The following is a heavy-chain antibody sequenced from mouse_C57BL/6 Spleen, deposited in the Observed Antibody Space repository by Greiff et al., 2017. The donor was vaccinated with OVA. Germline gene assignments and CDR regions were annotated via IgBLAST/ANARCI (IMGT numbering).Heavy chain of an antibody. D-gene: IGHD2-3*01. CDR1: GVTFSSYG. J-gene: IGHJ4*01. CDR2: ISSGGSYT. Sequence: EVQRVESGGDLVKPGGYRKRAGAAAGVTFSSYGMSWVRQTPDKRLAWVATISSGGSYTYYPDSVKGRFTISRDNAKNTLYLQMSSLKSEDTAMYYCARRYEDYYAMDYWGQGTSVTVSS. V-gene: IGHV5-6*01. CDR3: ARRYEDYYAMDY.